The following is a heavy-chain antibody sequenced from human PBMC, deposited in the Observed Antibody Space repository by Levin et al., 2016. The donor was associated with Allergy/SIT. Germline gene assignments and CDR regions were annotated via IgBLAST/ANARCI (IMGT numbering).Heavy chain of an antibody. Sequence: ASVKVSCKASGYTFSTYYIHWVRQAPGQGLEWLGMINPSGGNTNYAQKFQGRVSMTSDTSTSTLYMELSSLRSDDTAVYYCARRKGGSSGPFDYWGQGSLVTVSS. CDR2: INPSGGNT. CDR1: GYTFSTYY. V-gene: IGHV1-46*01. D-gene: IGHD6-19*01. J-gene: IGHJ4*02. CDR3: ARRKGGSSGPFDY.